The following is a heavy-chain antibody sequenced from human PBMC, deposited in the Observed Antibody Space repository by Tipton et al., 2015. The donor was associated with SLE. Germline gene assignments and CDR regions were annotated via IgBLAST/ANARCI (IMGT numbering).Heavy chain of an antibody. J-gene: IGHJ4*02. V-gene: IGHV4-34*01. CDR2: SNESGIT. D-gene: IGHD2-21*01. CDR1: GGSFNGHY. Sequence: TLSLTCAVYGGSFNGHYWNWFRQSPGKGLEWIGESNESGITHYNSSLKSRVTISVDTSKSQISLKLRSVIAADTALYYCARYIVVVRYFDYWGQGTLVTVSS. CDR3: ARYIVVVRYFDY.